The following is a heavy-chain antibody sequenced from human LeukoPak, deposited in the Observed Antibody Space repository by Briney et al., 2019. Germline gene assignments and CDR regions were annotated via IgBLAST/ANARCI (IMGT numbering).Heavy chain of an antibody. CDR1: GFTFSSYS. V-gene: IGHV3-48*01. CDR3: ARVVLRFLEWQDAFDI. CDR2: ISSSSSTI. D-gene: IGHD3-3*01. J-gene: IGHJ3*02. Sequence: PGGSLRLSCAASGFTFSSYSMNWVRQAPGKGLEWVSYISSSSSTIYYADSVKGRLTISRDNAKNSLYLQMNSLRAEDTAVYYCARVVLRFLEWQDAFDIWGQGTMVTVSS.